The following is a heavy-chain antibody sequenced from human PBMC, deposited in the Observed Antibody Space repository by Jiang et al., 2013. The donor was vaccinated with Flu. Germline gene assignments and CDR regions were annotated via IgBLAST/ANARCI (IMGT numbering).Heavy chain of an antibody. D-gene: IGHD3-3*01. Sequence: LEWVSAISGSGGSTYYADSVKGRFTISRDNSKNTLYLQMNSLRAEDTAVYYCAKPPRITVFGVVIRFDYWGQGTLVTVSS. CDR3: AKPPRITVFGVVIRFDY. J-gene: IGHJ4*02. V-gene: IGHV3-23*01. CDR2: ISGSGGST.